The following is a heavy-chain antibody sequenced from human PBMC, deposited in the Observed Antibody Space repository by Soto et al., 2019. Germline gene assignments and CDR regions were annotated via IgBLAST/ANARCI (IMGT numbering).Heavy chain of an antibody. J-gene: IGHJ4*02. Sequence: QVQLQQWGAGLLKPSETLSLTCAVHGGSFSGYYWRWIRQPPGKGLAWIGEINHSGSTNYNPSLKSRVTISVDTSKNQFSLKLSSVTAADTAVYYCARVPGSTVTTVFDYWGQGTLVTVSS. CDR3: ARVPGSTVTTVFDY. D-gene: IGHD4-17*01. V-gene: IGHV4-34*01. CDR2: INHSGST. CDR1: GGSFSGYY.